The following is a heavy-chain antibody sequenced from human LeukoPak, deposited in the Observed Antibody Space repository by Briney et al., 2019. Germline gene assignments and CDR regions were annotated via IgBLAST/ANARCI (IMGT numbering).Heavy chain of an antibody. CDR2: IRYDGSNK. D-gene: IGHD3-3*01. CDR3: ARDHNYDFWSGYYKRSQGWFDP. CDR1: GFTFSSYG. Sequence: GGSLRLSCAASGFTFSSYGMHWVRQAPGKGLEWVAFIRYDGSNKYYADSVKGRFTISRDNSKNTLYLQMNSLRAEDTAVYYCARDHNYDFWSGYYKRSQGWFDPWGQGTLVTVSS. J-gene: IGHJ5*02. V-gene: IGHV3-30*02.